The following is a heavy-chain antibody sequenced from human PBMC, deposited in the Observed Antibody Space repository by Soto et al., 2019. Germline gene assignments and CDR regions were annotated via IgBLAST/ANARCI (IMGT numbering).Heavy chain of an antibody. D-gene: IGHD3-10*01. Sequence: QVQLVESGGGVVQPGRSLRLSCAASGFTFSSYAMHWVRQAPGKGLEWVAVILYDGSNKYYADSVKGRFTISRDNSKNTLYLQMNSLRAEDTAVYYCARDRGGSGSYSPHDYWGQGTLVTVSS. CDR3: ARDRGGSGSYSPHDY. CDR2: ILYDGSNK. CDR1: GFTFSSYA. J-gene: IGHJ4*02. V-gene: IGHV3-30-3*01.